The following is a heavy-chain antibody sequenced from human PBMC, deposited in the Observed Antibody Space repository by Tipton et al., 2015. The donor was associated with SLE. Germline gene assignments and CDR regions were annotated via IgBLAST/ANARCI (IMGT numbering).Heavy chain of an antibody. CDR3: ARGYSYGFNWFDP. CDR1: GGSISSYY. J-gene: IGHJ5*02. Sequence: TLSLTCTVSGGSISSYYWSWIRQPPGKGLEWIGYIYYSGSTNYNPSLKSRVTISVDTSKNQFSLKLSPVTAADTAVYYCARGYSYGFNWFDPWGQGTLVTVSS. D-gene: IGHD5-18*01. V-gene: IGHV4-59*08. CDR2: IYYSGST.